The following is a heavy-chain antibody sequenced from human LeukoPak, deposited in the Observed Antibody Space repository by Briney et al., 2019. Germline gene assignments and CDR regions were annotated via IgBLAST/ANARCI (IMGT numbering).Heavy chain of an antibody. V-gene: IGHV1-24*01. CDR2: FDPEDGET. CDR1: GYTLTELS. Sequence: ASVKVSCKVSGYTLTELSMHWVRQAPGKGLEWMGGFDPEDGETNYAQKFQGRVTMTEDTSTDTAYMELSSLRSEDTAVHYCATDRYGDYPIFDYWGQGTLVTVSS. D-gene: IGHD4-17*01. CDR3: ATDRYGDYPIFDY. J-gene: IGHJ4*02.